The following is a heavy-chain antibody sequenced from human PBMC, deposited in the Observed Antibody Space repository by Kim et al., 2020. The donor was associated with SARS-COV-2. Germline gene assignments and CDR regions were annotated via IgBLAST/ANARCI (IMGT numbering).Heavy chain of an antibody. Sequence: PSLKSRVTISVDTSKNQFSLKLSSVTAADTAVYYCARLAVADKNYYGMDVWGQGTTVTVSS. CDR3: ARLAVADKNYYGMDV. D-gene: IGHD6-19*01. V-gene: IGHV4-39*01. J-gene: IGHJ6*02.